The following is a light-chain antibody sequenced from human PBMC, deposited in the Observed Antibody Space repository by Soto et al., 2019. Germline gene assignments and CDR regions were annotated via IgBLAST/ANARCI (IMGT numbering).Light chain of an antibody. CDR3: AAWDDSLNGPVV. J-gene: IGLJ2*01. V-gene: IGLV1-44*01. CDR2: NNS. CDR1: SSNIGSNT. Sequence: QLVLTQPPSASGTPGQRVTISCSGSSSNIGSNTVNWYQHLPGTAPKLLIYNNSRRPSGVPDRFSGSKSGTSASLAISGLQSEDEADYYCAAWDDSLNGPVVFGGGTKLTVL.